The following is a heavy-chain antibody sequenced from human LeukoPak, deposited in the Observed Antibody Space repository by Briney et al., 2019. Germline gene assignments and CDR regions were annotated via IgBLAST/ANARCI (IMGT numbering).Heavy chain of an antibody. J-gene: IGHJ4*02. V-gene: IGHV3-23*01. Sequence: GGSLRLSCAASGFTFTPYAMSWVRQAPGKGLEWVAGICGVGDRTYYADSVKGRFTISRDNSKDTLFLQVNSLKAEDTAVYYCAKASRQAAVASPLDYWGQGTLVTVSS. CDR1: GFTFTPYA. D-gene: IGHD6-19*01. CDR2: ICGVGDRT. CDR3: AKASRQAAVASPLDY.